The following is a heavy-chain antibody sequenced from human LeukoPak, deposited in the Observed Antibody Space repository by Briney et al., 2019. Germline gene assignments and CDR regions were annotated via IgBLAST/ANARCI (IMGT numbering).Heavy chain of an antibody. CDR1: GGSFSGYY. Sequence: PSETLSLTCAVYGGSFSGYYWSWIRQPPGKGLEWIGEINHSGSTNYNPSLKSRVTISVDTSKNQFSLKLSSVTAADTAVYYCAREGVRYDSSGYSRVGFDYWGQGTLVTVSS. D-gene: IGHD3-22*01. CDR2: INHSGST. CDR3: AREGVRYDSSGYSRVGFDY. V-gene: IGHV4-34*01. J-gene: IGHJ4*02.